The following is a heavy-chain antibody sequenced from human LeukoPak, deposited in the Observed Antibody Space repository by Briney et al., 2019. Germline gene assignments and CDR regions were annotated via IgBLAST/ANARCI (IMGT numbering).Heavy chain of an antibody. J-gene: IGHJ4*02. D-gene: IGHD1-26*01. V-gene: IGHV1-18*01. Sequence: ASVKVSCKASGYTFTSYGISWVRQAPGQGLEWMGWISAYNGNTNYAQKLQGRVTMTTDTSTSTAYMELRSLRSDDTAVYYCARVYDSTELLSGLCYYFDYWGQGTLVTVSS. CDR1: GYTFTSYG. CDR3: ARVYDSTELLSGLCYYFDY. CDR2: ISAYNGNT.